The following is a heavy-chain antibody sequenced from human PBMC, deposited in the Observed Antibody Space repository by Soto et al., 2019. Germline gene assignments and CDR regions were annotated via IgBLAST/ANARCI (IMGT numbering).Heavy chain of an antibody. D-gene: IGHD6-13*01. Sequence: EAPVEVTCKAPGGTFSSYTISWVRQAPGQGLEWMGRIIPILGIANYAQKFQGRVTITADKSTSTAYMELSSLRSEDAAVYYCATPPTAAGNYWGQGTLVTVSS. CDR3: ATPPTAAGNY. CDR1: GGTFSSYT. V-gene: IGHV1-69*02. CDR2: IIPILGIA. J-gene: IGHJ4*02.